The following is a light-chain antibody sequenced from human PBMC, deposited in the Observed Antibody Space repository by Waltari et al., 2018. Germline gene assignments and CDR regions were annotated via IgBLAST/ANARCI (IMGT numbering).Light chain of an antibody. V-gene: IGKV3-11*01. Sequence: SCRASQSVRSFLAWYQQKAGQAPRLLIHDASNRATGIPVRFSGSGSGTDFTLTISSLEPEIFAVYYCQQRINWPLTFGGGTKVEIK. CDR2: DAS. J-gene: IGKJ4*01. CDR3: QQRINWPLT. CDR1: QSVRSF.